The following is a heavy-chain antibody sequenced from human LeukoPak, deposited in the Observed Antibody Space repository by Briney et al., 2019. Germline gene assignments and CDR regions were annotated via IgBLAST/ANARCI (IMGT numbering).Heavy chain of an antibody. CDR2: IYYSGNT. J-gene: IGHJ5*01. CDR3: ARLSTGGTPFNWFDS. Sequence: PSETLSLTCSVSGGSISIYYWTWIRQPPGKGLEWIGYIYYSGNTNDNPSLKSRVTMSVDTSKNQFSLKLNSVTAADTAVYYCARLSTGGTPFNWFDSWGQGALVTVSS. CDR1: GGSISIYY. D-gene: IGHD6-13*01. V-gene: IGHV4-59*08.